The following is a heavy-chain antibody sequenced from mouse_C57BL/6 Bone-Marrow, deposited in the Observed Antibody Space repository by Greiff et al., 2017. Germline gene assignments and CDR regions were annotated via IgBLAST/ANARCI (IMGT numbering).Heavy chain of an antibody. Sequence: QVQLQQPGAELVKPGASVKVSCKASGYTFTSYWMHWVKQRPGQGLEWIGRIHPSDSDTNYNQKFKGKATLTVDKSSSAAYMQLSSLTSEDSAVYYCAKNPMVTTRFDYWGQGTTLTVSS. CDR2: IHPSDSDT. V-gene: IGHV1-74*01. J-gene: IGHJ2*01. D-gene: IGHD2-2*01. CDR1: GYTFTSYW. CDR3: AKNPMVTTRFDY.